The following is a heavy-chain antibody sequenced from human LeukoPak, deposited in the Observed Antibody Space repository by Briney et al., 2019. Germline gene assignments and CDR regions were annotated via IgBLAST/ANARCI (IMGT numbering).Heavy chain of an antibody. CDR3: AREDLTHCSSTSCYTGLGY. V-gene: IGHV1-69*05. CDR2: FIPIFGTA. J-gene: IGHJ4*02. CDR1: GGTFSSYA. Sequence: SVKVSCKASGGTFSSYAISWVRQAPGQGLEWMRGFIPIFGTANYAQKFQGRVTITTDESTSTAYMELSSLRSEDTAVYYCAREDLTHCSSTSCYTGLGYWGQGTLVTVSS. D-gene: IGHD2-2*02.